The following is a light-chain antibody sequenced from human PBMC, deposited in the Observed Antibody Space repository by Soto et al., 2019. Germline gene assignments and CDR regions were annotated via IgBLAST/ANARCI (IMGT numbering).Light chain of an antibody. Sequence: EIVLTQSPGTLSLSPGERATLSCRASQSFSSSYLAWYQQKPGQAPRLLIYETSSRATGIPDRFSGSGSQTDFTLTISRLEPEDFAVYYCQQYGTSPRSITFGQGTRLEI. V-gene: IGKV3-20*01. J-gene: IGKJ5*01. CDR1: QSFSSSY. CDR3: QQYGTSPRSIT. CDR2: ETS.